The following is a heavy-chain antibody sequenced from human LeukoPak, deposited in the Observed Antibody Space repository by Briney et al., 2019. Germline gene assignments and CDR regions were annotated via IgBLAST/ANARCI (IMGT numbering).Heavy chain of an antibody. Sequence: GGSLRLSCAASGFTFSSYEMNWVRQAPGKGLEWVSDISSSGGTIYYADSVKGRFTISRDNAKNSLYLQMNSLRAEDTAVYYCAELGITMIGGVWGKGTTVTVSS. CDR2: ISSSGGTI. CDR1: GFTFSSYE. D-gene: IGHD3-10*02. CDR3: AELGITMIGGV. V-gene: IGHV3-48*03. J-gene: IGHJ6*04.